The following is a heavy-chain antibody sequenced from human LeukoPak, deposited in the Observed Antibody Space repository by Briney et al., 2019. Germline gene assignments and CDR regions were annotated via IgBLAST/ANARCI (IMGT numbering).Heavy chain of an antibody. Sequence: GGSLRLSCAPSGFTFNDYYMSWIRQAPGKGLEWLSYINIGGTNTHYADSVKGRFTISRDNAKKSLYLEMNNLRAEDTAVYYCATDGAGFDTWGQGVLVTVSS. V-gene: IGHV3-11*01. CDR2: INIGGTNT. CDR3: ATDGAGFDT. J-gene: IGHJ5*02. CDR1: GFTFNDYY.